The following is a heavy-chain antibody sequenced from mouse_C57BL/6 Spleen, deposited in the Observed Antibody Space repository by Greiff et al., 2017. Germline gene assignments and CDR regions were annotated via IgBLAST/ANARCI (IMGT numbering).Heavy chain of an antibody. CDR1: GYTFTSYG. CDR3: ARPYYSGYAMDY. D-gene: IGHD2-12*01. J-gene: IGHJ4*01. CDR2: IYIGNGYT. V-gene: IGHV1-58*01. Sequence: EVQLQESGAELVRPGSSVKMSCKTSGYTFTSYGINWVKQRPGQGLEWIGYIYIGNGYTAYNEKFKGKATLTSDTSSSTAYMQLSSLTSEDSAIYLCARPYYSGYAMDYWGQGTSVTVSS.